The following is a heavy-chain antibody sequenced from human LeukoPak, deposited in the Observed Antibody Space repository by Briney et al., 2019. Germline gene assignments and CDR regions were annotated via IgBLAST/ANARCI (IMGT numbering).Heavy chain of an antibody. CDR3: ARAQRWLQPFDY. J-gene: IGHJ4*02. V-gene: IGHV1-46*01. D-gene: IGHD5-24*01. CDR2: INPSGGST. Sequence: GASVKVSXKASGYTFTSYYMHWMRQAPGQGLEWMGIINPSGGSTSYAQKFQGRVTMTRDTSTSTVYMELSSLRSEDTAVYYCARAQRWLQPFDYWGQGTLVTVSS. CDR1: GYTFTSYY.